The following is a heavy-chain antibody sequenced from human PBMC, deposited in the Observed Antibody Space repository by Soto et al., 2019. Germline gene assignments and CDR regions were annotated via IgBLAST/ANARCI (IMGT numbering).Heavy chain of an antibody. CDR1: GFTFSSYD. CDR2: IGSAGDT. V-gene: IGHV3-13*01. J-gene: IGHJ6*03. D-gene: IGHD3-3*02. CDR3: ARGKEISFYYMDV. Sequence: GGSLRLSCAASGFTFSSYDMHWVRQATGKGLEWVSTIGSAGDTYYAGSVQGRFTISRGNAKNSLYLQMNSLRAGDTAVYYCARGKEISFYYMDVWGKGTTVTVSS.